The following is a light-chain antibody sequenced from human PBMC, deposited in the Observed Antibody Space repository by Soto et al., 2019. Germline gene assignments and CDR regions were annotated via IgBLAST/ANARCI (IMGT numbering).Light chain of an antibody. CDR3: QQSYSTPYT. CDR1: QRIGTY. V-gene: IGKV1-39*01. J-gene: IGKJ2*01. Sequence: IQMTQSPSSLSASVGDRVTITCRASQRIGTYLNWYQQRPGRAPKLLISPISTLQRGVPSRFSGSVSGTDFTLTITRLQPDDFATYYCQQSYSTPYTFGQGTKLEIK. CDR2: PIS.